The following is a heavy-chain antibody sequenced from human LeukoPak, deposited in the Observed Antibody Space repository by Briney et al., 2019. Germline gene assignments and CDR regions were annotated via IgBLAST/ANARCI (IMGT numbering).Heavy chain of an antibody. D-gene: IGHD3-16*01. Sequence: PGRSLRLSCAASGFTFSSYGMHWVRQAPGKGLEWVAVISYDGSNKYYADSVKGRFTISRDNSKNTLYLQMNSLRAEDTAVYYFAKDAGWGITKYYFDYWGQGTLVTVSS. CDR2: ISYDGSNK. V-gene: IGHV3-30*18. J-gene: IGHJ4*02. CDR1: GFTFSSYG. CDR3: AKDAGWGITKYYFDY.